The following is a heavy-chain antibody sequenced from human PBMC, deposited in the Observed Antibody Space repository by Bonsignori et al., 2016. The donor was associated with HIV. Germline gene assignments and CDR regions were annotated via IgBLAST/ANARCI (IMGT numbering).Heavy chain of an antibody. CDR2: VYHSGST. D-gene: IGHD3-3*01. J-gene: IGHJ3*01. Sequence: WIRQPPGKGLEWIGSVYHSGSTYYNPSLKSPVTISLDTSKNHFSLTLNSVTAADTAVYYCARAPSGHHDFWSVYHDAFDLWGQGTMVTVSS. CDR3: ARAPSGHHDFWSVYHDAFDL. V-gene: IGHV4-38-2*02.